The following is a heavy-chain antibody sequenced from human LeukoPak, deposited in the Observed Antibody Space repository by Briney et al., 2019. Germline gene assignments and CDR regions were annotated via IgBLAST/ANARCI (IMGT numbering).Heavy chain of an antibody. D-gene: IGHD6-13*01. V-gene: IGHV4-4*07. Sequence: PSETLSLTCTVSGGSISSYCWSWIRQPAGKGLEWIGRIYTSGSTNYNPSLKSQVTMSVDTSKIQFSLKLSSVTAADTAVYYCARDDIAASGYFDYWGQGTLVTVSS. CDR1: GGSISSYC. CDR3: ARDDIAASGYFDY. CDR2: IYTSGST. J-gene: IGHJ4*02.